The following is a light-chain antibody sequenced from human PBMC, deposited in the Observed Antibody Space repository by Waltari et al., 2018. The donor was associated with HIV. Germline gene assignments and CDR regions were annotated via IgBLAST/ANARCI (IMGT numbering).Light chain of an antibody. V-gene: IGLV2-14*01. Sequence: QSALTQPASVSGSPGQSLTISSTGTSSDVGGYNSVSWYLQHPGKAPKLMIYEITNRPAGASNRFAGSKSGNTASLTLSGLQAEDDADYYCSSYTSSSTYVFGTGTKVTVL. J-gene: IGLJ1*01. CDR3: SSYTSSSTYV. CDR1: SSDVGGYNS. CDR2: EIT.